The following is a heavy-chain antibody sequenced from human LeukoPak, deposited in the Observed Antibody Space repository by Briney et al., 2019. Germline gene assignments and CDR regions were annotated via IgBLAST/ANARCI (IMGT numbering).Heavy chain of an antibody. V-gene: IGHV5-51*01. CDR1: GGSFTKFW. J-gene: IGHJ5*01. CDR3: ARLPHCGSDCYPDWFDS. D-gene: IGHD2-21*02. CDR2: IYPADSDT. Sequence: GESLKISCEGSGGSFTKFWIGCVRQMPGKVLELMGIIYPADSDTRYSPSFQGQVSISADKSISTAYLQWSSLKTSDTAMYYCARLPHCGSDCYPDWFDSWGQGTLVTVSS.